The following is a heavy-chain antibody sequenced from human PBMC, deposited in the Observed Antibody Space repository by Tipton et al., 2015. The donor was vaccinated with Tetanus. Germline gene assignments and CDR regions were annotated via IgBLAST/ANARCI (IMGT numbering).Heavy chain of an antibody. CDR2: INPNSGGT. J-gene: IGHJ4*02. V-gene: IGHV1-2*06. CDR1: GYTFTGYY. CDR3: ARDGGYCSGGSCYGDDY. D-gene: IGHD2-15*01. Sequence: QVQLVQSGAEVKKPGASVKVSCKASGYTFTGYYMHWVRQAPGQGLEWMGRINPNSGGTNYAQKFQGRVTMTRDTSISTAYMELSRLRSDDTAVYYCARDGGYCSGGSCYGDDYWGQGTLVTVSS.